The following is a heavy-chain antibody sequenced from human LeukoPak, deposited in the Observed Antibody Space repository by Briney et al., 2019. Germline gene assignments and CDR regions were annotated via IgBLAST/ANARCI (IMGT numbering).Heavy chain of an antibody. CDR1: GGTFSSYA. D-gene: IGHD6-13*01. CDR3: AREDSNYYFDY. Sequence: GASVKVSCKASGGTFSSYAISWVRQAPGQGLEWMGGIIPIFGTANYAQKFQGRVTITADESTSTAYMELSSLGSEDTAVYYCAREDSNYYFDYWGQGTLVTVSS. V-gene: IGHV1-69*13. J-gene: IGHJ4*02. CDR2: IIPIFGTA.